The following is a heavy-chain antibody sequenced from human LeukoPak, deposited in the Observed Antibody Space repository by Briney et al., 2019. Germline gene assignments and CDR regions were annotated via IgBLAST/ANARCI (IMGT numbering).Heavy chain of an antibody. CDR2: IYYSGST. D-gene: IGHD3-22*01. CDR3: AREGDYYDSSGLDY. CDR1: GGSISSYY. J-gene: IGHJ4*02. Sequence: SETLSLTCTVSGGSISSYYWGWIRQPPGKGLEWIGSIYYSGSTYYNPSLKSRVTISVDTSKNQFSLKLSSVTAADTAVYYCAREGDYYDSSGLDYWGQGTLVTVSS. V-gene: IGHV4-39*07.